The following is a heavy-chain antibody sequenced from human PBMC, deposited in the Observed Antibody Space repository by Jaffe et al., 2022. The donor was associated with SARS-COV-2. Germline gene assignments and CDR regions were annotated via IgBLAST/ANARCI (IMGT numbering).Heavy chain of an antibody. D-gene: IGHD5-18*01. CDR2: INPSDGST. CDR3: ARVDTTMHFDY. V-gene: IGHV1-46*01. CDR1: GYTFTSFY. J-gene: IGHJ4*02. Sequence: QVQLVQSGAEVKKPGASVKVSCKASGYTFTSFYIHWVRQDPGQGLEWMGIINPSDGSTTYARKFQGRVTMTRDTSTSTVYMELSSLRSEDTAVYYCARVDTTMHFDYWGQGTLVTVSS.